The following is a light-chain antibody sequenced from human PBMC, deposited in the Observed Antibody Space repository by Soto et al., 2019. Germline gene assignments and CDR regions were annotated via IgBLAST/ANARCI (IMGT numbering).Light chain of an antibody. Sequence: QSALTQPASVSGSPGQSITISCTGTSSDVGSYNLVSWYQQPPGKAPKLMIYEGSKRPSGVSNRFSGSKSGNTASLTISGLQAEDEAHYYCCSYAASSTLVSGGGTKVTVL. V-gene: IGLV2-23*01. CDR3: CSYAASSTLV. CDR1: SSDVGSYNL. J-gene: IGLJ2*01. CDR2: EGS.